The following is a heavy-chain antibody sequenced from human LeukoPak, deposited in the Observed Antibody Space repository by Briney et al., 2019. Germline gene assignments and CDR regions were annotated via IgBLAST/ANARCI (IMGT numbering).Heavy chain of an antibody. J-gene: IGHJ4*02. D-gene: IGHD3-22*01. V-gene: IGHV5-51*01. Sequence: GESLKISCKGSGYSFTSYWIGWVRQMPGKGLEWMGIIYPGDSDTTYSPSFQGQVTISADKSISTAYLQWSSLKASDTAMYYCAITYYYDSSGRRSFDYWGQGTLVTVSS. CDR3: AITYYYDSSGRRSFDY. CDR1: GYSFTSYW. CDR2: IYPGDSDT.